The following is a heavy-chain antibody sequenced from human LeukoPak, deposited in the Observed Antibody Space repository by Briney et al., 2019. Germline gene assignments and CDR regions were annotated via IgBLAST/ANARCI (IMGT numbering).Heavy chain of an antibody. J-gene: IGHJ4*02. Sequence: PGGSLGLSCAVSGFTVNSNYMSWVRQAPGKGLEWVSVLYYGVTTYYADSVKGRFIISGDNSKNTLYLQMNSLRAEDTAVYYCARGSVDSSSSPFDYWGQGALVTVSS. D-gene: IGHD6-6*01. V-gene: IGHV3-66*01. CDR3: ARGSVDSSSSPFDY. CDR2: LYYGVTT. CDR1: GFTVNSNY.